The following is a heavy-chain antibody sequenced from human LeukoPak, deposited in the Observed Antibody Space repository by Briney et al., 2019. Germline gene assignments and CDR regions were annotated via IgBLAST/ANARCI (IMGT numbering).Heavy chain of an antibody. CDR2: ISAYNGNT. D-gene: IGHD3-10*01. CDR3: ARMALWFGANWFDP. V-gene: IGHV1-18*01. J-gene: IGHJ5*02. CDR1: GYTFTSYG. Sequence: GASVKVSCKASGYTFTSYGISWVRQAPGQGLEWMGWISAYNGNTNYAQKLQGRVTMTTDTSTSTAYMELRSLRSDDTAVYYCARMALWFGANWFDPWGQGTLVTVSS.